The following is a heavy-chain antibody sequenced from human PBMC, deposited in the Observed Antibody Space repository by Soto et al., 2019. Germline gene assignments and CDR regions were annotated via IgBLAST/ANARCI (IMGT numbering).Heavy chain of an antibody. J-gene: IGHJ4*02. CDR2: ISSSSGTI. V-gene: IGHV3-48*01. D-gene: IGHD2-2*01. Sequence: EVQLVESGGGLVQPGRSLRHSCAASGFTFSTYAMNWVRQAPGKGLEWVSYISSSSGTIYYADSVKGRFTISRDNAKNSLYLQMNSLRAEDTAVYYCARGPGGVVDYWGQGTLVTVSS. CDR1: GFTFSTYA. CDR3: ARGPGGVVDY.